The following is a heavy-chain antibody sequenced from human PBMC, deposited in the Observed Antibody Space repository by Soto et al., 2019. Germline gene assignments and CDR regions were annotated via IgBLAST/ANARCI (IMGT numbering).Heavy chain of an antibody. Sequence: GGSLRLSXAASGFTFSSYAMHWVRQAPGQGLEWVALLSYAGRDKSYRDSVKGRFTISRDNAKNTLYLQMNNLRTEDTALYYCARQYPDYQYYFDHWGQGSLVT. D-gene: IGHD4-17*01. CDR3: ARQYPDYQYYFDH. J-gene: IGHJ4*02. V-gene: IGHV3-30*03. CDR2: LSYAGRDK. CDR1: GFTFSSYA.